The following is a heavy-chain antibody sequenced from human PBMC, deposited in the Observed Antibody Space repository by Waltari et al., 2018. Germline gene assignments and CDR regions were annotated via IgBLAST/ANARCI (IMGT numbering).Heavy chain of an antibody. CDR3: TTDAAIGYDLSFDF. J-gene: IGHJ4*02. D-gene: IGHD5-12*01. Sequence: SCAASGFTFSDAWMSWVRQAPGKGLEWVGRIKSKDDGGTRDYAAPVKGRFTISRDDSKNTLYLQMNSLKTEDTALYYCTTDAAIGYDLSFDFWGQGTPVTVSS. CDR1: GFTFSDAW. CDR2: IKSKDDGGTR. V-gene: IGHV3-15*01.